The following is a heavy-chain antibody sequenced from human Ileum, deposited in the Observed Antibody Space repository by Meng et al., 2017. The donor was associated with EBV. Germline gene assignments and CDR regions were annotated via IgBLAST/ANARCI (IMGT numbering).Heavy chain of an antibody. CDR1: GGSIISSKW. V-gene: IGHV4-4*02. CDR2: IYHHGTT. D-gene: IGHD3-22*01. Sequence: QVRLQESGPSLVKPSGTVSLTCAVSGGSIISSKWWSWVRQSPGTGLEWIGEIYHHGTTNYNPSLKSRVTISVDTSKNKFFLNLTSLTAADTAVYYCARLDSSGYYFGGWFDPWGQGILVTVSS. J-gene: IGHJ5*02. CDR3: ARLDSSGYYFGGWFDP.